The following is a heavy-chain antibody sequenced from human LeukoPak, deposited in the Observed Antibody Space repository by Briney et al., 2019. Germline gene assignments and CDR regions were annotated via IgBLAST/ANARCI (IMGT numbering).Heavy chain of an antibody. Sequence: PSETLSLTCAVYGGSFSGYYWSWIRQPPGKGLEWIGEINHSGSTNYNPSLKSRVTISVDTSKNQFSLKLSSVTAADTAVYYCARTYSNYVSLNWFDSWGQGTLVTVSS. V-gene: IGHV4-34*01. D-gene: IGHD4-11*01. CDR1: GGSFSGYY. CDR2: INHSGST. J-gene: IGHJ5*01. CDR3: ARTYSNYVSLNWFDS.